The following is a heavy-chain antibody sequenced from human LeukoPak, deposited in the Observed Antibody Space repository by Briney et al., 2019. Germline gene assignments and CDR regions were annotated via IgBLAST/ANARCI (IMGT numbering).Heavy chain of an antibody. V-gene: IGHV3-7*03. CDR1: GFSFSSYW. D-gene: IGHD6-13*01. Sequence: GGSLRLSCAASGFSFSSYWMSWVRQAPGKGLEWVADIKQDGSEKYYVDSVKGRFTISRDNALNSLYLQMNSLRAEDTAIYYCARSIPYSTTWYGRSDYWGQGTLVTVSS. CDR2: IKQDGSEK. J-gene: IGHJ4*02. CDR3: ARSIPYSTTWYGRSDY.